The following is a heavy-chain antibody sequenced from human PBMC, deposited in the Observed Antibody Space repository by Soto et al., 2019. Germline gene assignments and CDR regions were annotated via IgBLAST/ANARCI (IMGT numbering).Heavy chain of an antibody. CDR1: GFTFSSYG. D-gene: IGHD3-10*01. J-gene: IGHJ6*02. Sequence: GGSLRLSCAASGFTFSSYGMHWVRQAPGKGLEWVAVISYDGSNKYYADSVKGRFTISRDNSKNTLYLQMNSLRAEDTAVYYCAKDRITMVRGPLAPMDVWGQGTTVTVSS. V-gene: IGHV3-30*18. CDR3: AKDRITMVRGPLAPMDV. CDR2: ISYDGSNK.